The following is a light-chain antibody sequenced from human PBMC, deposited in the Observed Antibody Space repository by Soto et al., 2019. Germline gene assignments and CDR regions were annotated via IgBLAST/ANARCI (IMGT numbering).Light chain of an antibody. CDR2: DAS. CDR1: QSISSW. CDR3: QQYNSYSET. V-gene: IGKV1-5*01. J-gene: IGKJ1*01. Sequence: DIQMAQSPSTLPASLGDRVTITCRASQSISSWLAWYQQKPGKAPKLLIYDASSLESGVPSRFSGSGSGTEFTLTISSLQPDDFATYYCQQYNSYSETFGQGTKVDI.